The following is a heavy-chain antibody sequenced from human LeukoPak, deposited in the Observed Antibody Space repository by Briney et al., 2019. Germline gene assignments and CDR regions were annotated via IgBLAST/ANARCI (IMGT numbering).Heavy chain of an antibody. CDR2: INPNSGGT. V-gene: IGHV1-18*01. CDR3: ARVRGSYYLDY. D-gene: IGHD1-26*01. Sequence: ASVKVSCKASGYTFTSYGISWVRQAPGQGLEWMGWINPNSGGTNYAQKLQGRVTMTTDTSTSTAYMELRSLRSDDTAVYYCARVRGSYYLDYWGQGTLVTVSS. CDR1: GYTFTSYG. J-gene: IGHJ4*02.